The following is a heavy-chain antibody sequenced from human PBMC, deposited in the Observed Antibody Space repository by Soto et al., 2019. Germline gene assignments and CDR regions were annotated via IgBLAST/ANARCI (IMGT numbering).Heavy chain of an antibody. CDR1: GGSISSYY. Sequence: SETLSLTCTVSGGSISSYYWSWIRQPPGKGLEWIGYIYYSGTPNDTPSLKRRVPRSVATAQNLFSLELSSVTAADSAVYYCARTSGEFGVQDRYWFDAWGEGTLVTVSS. J-gene: IGHJ5*02. CDR3: ARTSGEFGVQDRYWFDA. V-gene: IGHV4-59*01. D-gene: IGHD3-10*01. CDR2: IYYSGTP.